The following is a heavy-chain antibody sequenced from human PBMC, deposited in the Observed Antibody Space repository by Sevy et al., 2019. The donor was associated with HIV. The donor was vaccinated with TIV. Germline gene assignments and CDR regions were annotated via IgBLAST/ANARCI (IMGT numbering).Heavy chain of an antibody. Sequence: SETLSLTCTVSGGSISSYYWSWIRQPPGKGLEWIGSIYYSGSTNYNPSLKSRVTISVDTSKNQFSLKLSSVTAADTAVYYCARGGITGTTDYWGQGTLVTVSS. CDR3: ARGGITGTTDY. J-gene: IGHJ4*02. D-gene: IGHD1-7*01. CDR2: IYYSGST. V-gene: IGHV4-59*01. CDR1: GGSISSYY.